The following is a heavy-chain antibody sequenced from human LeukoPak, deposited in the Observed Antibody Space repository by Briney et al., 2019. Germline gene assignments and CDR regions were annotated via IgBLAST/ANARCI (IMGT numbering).Heavy chain of an antibody. V-gene: IGHV3-7*01. Sequence: GGSLRLSCAASGFAFGTYWMTWVRQAPGKGLEWVANIKIDGTEKRCADSVKGRFTISRDNAKNSLYLQMSSLRAEDTAVYYCARRVVGGTDYFDYWGQGTLVTVSS. J-gene: IGHJ4*02. D-gene: IGHD1-26*01. CDR3: ARRVVGGTDYFDY. CDR2: IKIDGTEK. CDR1: GFAFGTYW.